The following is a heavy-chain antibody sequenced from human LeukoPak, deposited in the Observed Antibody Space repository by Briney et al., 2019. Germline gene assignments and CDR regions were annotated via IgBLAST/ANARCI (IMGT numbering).Heavy chain of an antibody. J-gene: IGHJ3*02. CDR2: ISPNSGGT. Sequence: ASVKVSCKASGYTFTGYYMHWVRQAPGQGLEWMGRISPNSGGTNYAQKFQGRATMTRDTSISTAYMELSRLRSDDTAVYYCARLRPNSSGYYLVAFDIWGQGTMVTVSS. CDR3: ARLRPNSSGYYLVAFDI. D-gene: IGHD3-22*01. V-gene: IGHV1-2*06. CDR1: GYTFTGYY.